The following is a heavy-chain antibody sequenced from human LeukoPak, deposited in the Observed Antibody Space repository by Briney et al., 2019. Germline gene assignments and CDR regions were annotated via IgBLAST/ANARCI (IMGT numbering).Heavy chain of an antibody. D-gene: IGHD3-22*01. CDR2: ISYRGSP. CDR3: ARVSPDSSAYVDS. Sequence: SETLSLTCTVSGDSIRDYHCNWIRQPPGKGLEWIGNISYRGSPKYNPSLKSRVTLSVDTSKNQFSLKLTSATAAGTAVYYCARVSPDSSAYVDSWGQGTLVTVSS. J-gene: IGHJ4*02. V-gene: IGHV4-59*01. CDR1: GDSIRDYH.